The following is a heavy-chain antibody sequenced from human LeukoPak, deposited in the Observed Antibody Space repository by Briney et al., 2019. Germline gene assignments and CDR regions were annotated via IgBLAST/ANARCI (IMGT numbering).Heavy chain of an antibody. CDR3: ARLSIAVAVRSPFPDP. CDR2: INPNRGGT. Sequence: GASVNVSFKACGYTFTGYYMHWVRQAPGQGLEGMGWINPNRGGTNYAQKFQGRVTMTRDTSMSTAYMELSRLRSDDTAVYYCARLSIAVAVRSPFPDPWGQGTLVTVSS. V-gene: IGHV1-2*02. CDR1: GYTFTGYY. J-gene: IGHJ5*02. D-gene: IGHD6-19*01.